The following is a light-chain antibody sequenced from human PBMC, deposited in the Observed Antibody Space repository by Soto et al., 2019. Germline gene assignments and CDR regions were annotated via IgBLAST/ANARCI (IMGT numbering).Light chain of an antibody. CDR2: DAS. J-gene: IGKJ2*01. CDR3: QQFNSYPHT. Sequence: AIQLTESPSSLSASVGDRVTITCRASQGISSALAWYQQKPGKAPKLLIYDASSLESGVPSRFSGSESGTDFTLTISSLQPEDFATYYCQQFNSYPHTFGQGTKLEIK. V-gene: IGKV1-13*02. CDR1: QGISSA.